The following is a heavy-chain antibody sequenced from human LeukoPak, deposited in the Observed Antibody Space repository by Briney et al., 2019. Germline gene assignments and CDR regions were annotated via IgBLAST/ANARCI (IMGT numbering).Heavy chain of an antibody. CDR3: ARVAPDSSSGRMFDY. V-gene: IGHV4-34*01. CDR1: GGSFSGHY. J-gene: IGHJ4*02. CDR2: INHSGST. D-gene: IGHD6-6*01. Sequence: KPSETLSLTCAVYGGSFSGHYWSWIRQPPGKGLEWIGEINHSGSTNYNPSLKSRVTISVDTSKNQFSLKLSSVTAADTAVYYCARVAPDSSSGRMFDYWGQGTLVTVSS.